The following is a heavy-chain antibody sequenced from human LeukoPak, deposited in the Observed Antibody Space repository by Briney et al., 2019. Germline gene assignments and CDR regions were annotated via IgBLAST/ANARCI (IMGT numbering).Heavy chain of an antibody. J-gene: IGHJ4*02. CDR2: INGSGGST. Sequence: PGGSLRLSCAASGFTFTNYAISWVRQAPGKGLEWVSGINGSGGSTFYADSVKGRFTISRDNSKYTLHLQMNSLRAEDTAVYYCAKARTYYYDSSGYFFDYWGQGTLVTVSS. D-gene: IGHD3-22*01. CDR3: AKARTYYYDSSGYFFDY. V-gene: IGHV3-23*01. CDR1: GFTFTNYA.